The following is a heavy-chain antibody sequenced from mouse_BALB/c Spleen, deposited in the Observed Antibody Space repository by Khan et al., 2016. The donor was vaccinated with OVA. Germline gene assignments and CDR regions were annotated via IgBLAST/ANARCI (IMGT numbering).Heavy chain of an antibody. CDR2: IWGGGST. J-gene: IGHJ4*01. V-gene: IGHV2-6-5*01. CDR3: AKLLWSHYYAMDY. CDR1: GFSLTDYG. Sequence: QVQLKESGPGLVAPSQSLSITCTVSGFSLTDYGVSWIRQPPGKGLEWLGLIWGGGSTYYNSVLKSRLSISKDNSKSQVFVKMNSLQTDDTAMYYCAKLLWSHYYAMDYWGQGTSVTVSS. D-gene: IGHD1-1*02.